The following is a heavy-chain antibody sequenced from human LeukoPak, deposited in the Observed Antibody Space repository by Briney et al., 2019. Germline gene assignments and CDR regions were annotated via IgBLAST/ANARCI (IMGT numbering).Heavy chain of an antibody. CDR2: IYSGGST. D-gene: IGHD2-21*02. CDR3: ARPYCGGDCYPWGAFDI. Sequence: GGSLRLSCAASGFTVSSNYMSWVRQAPGKGLEWVSVIYSGGSTYYADSVKGRFTISRDNSKNTLYLQMNSLRAEDTAVYYCARPYCGGDCYPWGAFDIWGQGTMVTVSS. V-gene: IGHV3-53*01. J-gene: IGHJ3*02. CDR1: GFTVSSNY.